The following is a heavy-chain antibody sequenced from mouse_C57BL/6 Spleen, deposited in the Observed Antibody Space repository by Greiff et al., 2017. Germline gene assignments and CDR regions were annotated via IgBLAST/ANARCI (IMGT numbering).Heavy chain of an antibody. CDR1: GFSLTSYG. J-gene: IGHJ4*01. CDR2: IWGDGST. D-gene: IGHD3-2*02. CDR3: ARKGAAQALYAMDY. V-gene: IGHV2-3*01. Sequence: VMLVESGPGLVAPSQSLSITCTVSGFSLTSYGVSWVRQPPGKGLEWLGVIWGDGSTNSHSALISRLSISKDNSKSQVFLKLNSLQTDDTATYYCARKGAAQALYAMDYWGQGTSVTVSS.